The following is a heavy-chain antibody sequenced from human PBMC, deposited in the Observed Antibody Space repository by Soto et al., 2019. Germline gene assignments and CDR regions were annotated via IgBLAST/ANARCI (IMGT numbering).Heavy chain of an antibody. Sequence: GESLKISCKGSGYSFTSYWIGWVRQMPGKGLEWMGIIYPGDTDTRYSPSFQGQVTISADKSISTAYLQWSSLKASDTAMYYCASFSVYDYIWGSYRLGAFDMWGQETMVTVSS. CDR2: IYPGDTDT. D-gene: IGHD3-16*02. CDR1: GYSFTSYW. J-gene: IGHJ3*02. V-gene: IGHV5-51*01. CDR3: ASFSVYDYIWGSYRLGAFDM.